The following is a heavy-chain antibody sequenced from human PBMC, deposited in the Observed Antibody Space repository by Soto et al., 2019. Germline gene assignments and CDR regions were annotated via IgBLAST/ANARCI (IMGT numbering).Heavy chain of an antibody. CDR1: GFTFRDYF. D-gene: IGHD1-26*01. V-gene: IGHV3-23*01. CDR3: AKDYLRWAQY. J-gene: IGHJ4*02. Sequence: PGGSLGLCCDASGFTFRDYFMSWVRQAPGKGLEWVSAISGSGSTFYADSVKGRFTISRDNSKNTLYLQMNSLRAEDTAVYYCAKDYLRWAQYWGQGTMVTGSS. CDR2: ISGSGST.